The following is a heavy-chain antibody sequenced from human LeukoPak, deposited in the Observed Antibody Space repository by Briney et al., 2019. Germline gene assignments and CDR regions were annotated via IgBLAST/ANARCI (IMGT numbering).Heavy chain of an antibody. CDR2: ISGSGGST. CDR1: GFTFSSYG. D-gene: IGHD6-13*01. Sequence: GGSLRLSCAASGFTFSSYGMHWVRQAPGKGLEWVSAISGSGGSTYYADSVKGRFTISRDNSKNTLYLQMNSLTAEDTAVYYCTRGGYRSWDAFDICGQGTMVTVSS. CDR3: TRGGYRSWDAFDI. J-gene: IGHJ3*02. V-gene: IGHV3-23*01.